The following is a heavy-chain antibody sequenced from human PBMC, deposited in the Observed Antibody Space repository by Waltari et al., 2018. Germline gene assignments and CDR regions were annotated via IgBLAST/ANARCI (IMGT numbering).Heavy chain of an antibody. CDR1: GGSISSYY. V-gene: IGHV4-59*01. Sequence: QLQLQESGPGLVKPSETLSLTCTVSGGSISSYYWSWIRQSPGEGLEWIGYISYSGSTNYHPSLKSRVTISVDTSKNEVSLKVTYVTPVDTAIYYCARGGSTSESFDVWGQGTMVTVSS. J-gene: IGHJ3*01. CDR2: ISYSGST. D-gene: IGHD3-10*01. CDR3: ARGGSTSESFDV.